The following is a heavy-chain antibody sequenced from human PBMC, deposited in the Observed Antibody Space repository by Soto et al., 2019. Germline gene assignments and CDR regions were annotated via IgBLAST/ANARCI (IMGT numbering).Heavy chain of an antibody. CDR2: IYPGDSDT. V-gene: IGHV5-51*01. Sequence: VESLKICFQSAGYSFVSSLIGFVRQMPGKGLEWMGIIYPGDSDTRYSTSFQCQVTISDDKSTSTDYLQWSSLKASDTANYYSARMMQESGKVFDYWGQGALVTVSS. J-gene: IGHJ4*02. CDR1: GYSFVSSL. D-gene: IGHD1-26*01. CDR3: ARMMQESGKVFDY.